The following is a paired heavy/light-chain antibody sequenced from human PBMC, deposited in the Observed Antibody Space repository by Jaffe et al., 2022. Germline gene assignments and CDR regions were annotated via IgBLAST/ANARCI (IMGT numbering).Heavy chain of an antibody. CDR3: ARTQHVWPGIAPYYFDY. CDR2: ISSSGSTI. D-gene: IGHD3-3*02. J-gene: IGHJ4*02. CDR1: GFTFSSYE. Sequence: EVQLVESGGGLVQPGGSLRLSCAASGFTFSSYEMNWVRQAPGKGLEWVSYISSSGSTIYYADSVKGRFTISRDNAKNSLYLQMNSLRAEDTAVYYCARTQHVWPGIAPYYFDYWGQGTLVTVSS. V-gene: IGHV3-48*03.
Light chain of an antibody. J-gene: IGLJ2*01. CDR2: KDS. CDR1: ALPKQY. V-gene: IGLV3-25*03. CDR3: QSADSSGTVV. Sequence: SYELTQPPSVSVSPGQTARITCSGDALPKQYAYWYQQKPGQAPVLVIYKDSERPSGIPERFSGSSSGTTVTLTISGVQAEDEADYYCQSADSSGTVVFGGGTKLTVL.